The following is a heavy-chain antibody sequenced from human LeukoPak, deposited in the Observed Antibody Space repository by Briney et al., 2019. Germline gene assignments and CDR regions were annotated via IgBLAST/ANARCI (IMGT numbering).Heavy chain of an antibody. J-gene: IGHJ6*02. CDR3: ARDTPTYCSSTSCYHYYYGMDV. V-gene: IGHV1-18*01. CDR1: GYTFTSYG. D-gene: IGHD2-2*01. Sequence: GASVKVSCKASGYTFTSYGISWVRQAPRQGLEWMGWISAYNGNTNYAQKLQGRVTMTTDTSTSTAYMELRSLRSDDTAVYYCARDTPTYCSSTSCYHYYYGMDVWGQGTTVTVSS. CDR2: ISAYNGNT.